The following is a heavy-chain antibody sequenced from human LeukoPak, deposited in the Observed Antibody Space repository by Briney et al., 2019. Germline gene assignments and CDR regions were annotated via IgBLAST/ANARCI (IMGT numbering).Heavy chain of an antibody. CDR1: GFTFSSYA. CDR2: ISYDGSNK. D-gene: IGHD6-19*01. Sequence: GGSLRLSCAASGFTFSSYAMHWVRQAPGKGLEWVAVISYDGSNKYYADSVKGRFTIPRDNSKNTLYLQMNSLRAEDTAVYYCASPLGVAGSDYWGQGTLVTVSS. V-gene: IGHV3-30*01. CDR3: ASPLGVAGSDY. J-gene: IGHJ4*01.